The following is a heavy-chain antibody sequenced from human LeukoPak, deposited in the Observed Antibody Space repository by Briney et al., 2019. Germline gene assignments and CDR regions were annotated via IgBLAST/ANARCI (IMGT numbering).Heavy chain of an antibody. V-gene: IGHV3-53*01. CDR2: IYSGGDK. D-gene: IGHD6-13*01. J-gene: IGHJ4*02. CDR1: GFSVSNNY. Sequence: GGSLRLSCAASGFSVSNNYMSWVRQAPGKGLEWVSLIYSGGDKRYAASVKGRFTISRDNSKNTLYLQMNSLRAEDTAVYYCAKGEQQLVFYGYFDYWGQGTLVTVSS. CDR3: AKGEQQLVFYGYFDY.